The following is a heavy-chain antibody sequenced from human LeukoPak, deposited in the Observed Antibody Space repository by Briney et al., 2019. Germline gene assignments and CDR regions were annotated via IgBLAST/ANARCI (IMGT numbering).Heavy chain of an antibody. Sequence: GGSLRLSCAASGFTLSSYWMSWVRQAPGKGLEWVANIKQDGSEKYYVDSVKGRFTISRDNAKSSLYLQMNSLRAEDTAVYYCAREMPGELNAFDIWGQGTMVTVSS. CDR2: IKQDGSEK. D-gene: IGHD4-17*01. CDR1: GFTLSSYW. J-gene: IGHJ3*02. CDR3: AREMPGELNAFDI. V-gene: IGHV3-7*01.